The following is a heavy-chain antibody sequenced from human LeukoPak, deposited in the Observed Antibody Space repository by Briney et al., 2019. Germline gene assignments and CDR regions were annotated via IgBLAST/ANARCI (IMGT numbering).Heavy chain of an antibody. V-gene: IGHV3-23*01. J-gene: IGHJ4*02. CDR2: ISGSGGST. CDR3: AKDQDYGDYVFDY. Sequence: GGSLRLSCAASGFTFSSYAIRLVRQAPGKGLEWVSAISGSGGSTYYAASVKGRFTISRDNSKNTLYLKMNSLRAEDTAVYYCAKDQDYGDYVFDYWGQGTLVTVSS. CDR1: GFTFSSYA. D-gene: IGHD4-17*01.